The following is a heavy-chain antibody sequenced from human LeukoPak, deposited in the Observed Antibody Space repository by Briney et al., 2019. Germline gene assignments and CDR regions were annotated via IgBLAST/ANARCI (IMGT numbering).Heavy chain of an antibody. CDR2: IYYSGGT. CDR1: GGSISSYY. CDR3: ARASGSGSHPY. V-gene: IGHV4-59*01. J-gene: IGHJ4*02. Sequence: SETLSLTCTVSGGSISSYYWSWIRQPPGKGLEWIGYIYYSGGTNYNPSLKSRVTISVDTSKNQFSLKLSSVTAADTAVYYCARASGSGSHPYWGQGTLVTVSS. D-gene: IGHD1-26*01.